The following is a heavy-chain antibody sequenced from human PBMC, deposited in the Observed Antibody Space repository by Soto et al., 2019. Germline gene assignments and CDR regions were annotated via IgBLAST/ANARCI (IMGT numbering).Heavy chain of an antibody. CDR1: GYTFTSYG. CDR2: ISAYNGNT. Sequence: GASVKVSCKASGYTFTSYGISWVRQAPGQGLEWVGWISAYNGNTNYAQKLQDRVTMTTDTSTSTAYMELRSLRSDDTAVYYCARSYYDSSASYASYGMDVWGQGTTVTVSS. CDR3: ARSYYDSSASYASYGMDV. J-gene: IGHJ6*02. D-gene: IGHD3-22*01. V-gene: IGHV1-18*01.